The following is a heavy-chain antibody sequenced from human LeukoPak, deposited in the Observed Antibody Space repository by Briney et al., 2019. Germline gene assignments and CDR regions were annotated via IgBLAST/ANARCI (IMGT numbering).Heavy chain of an antibody. Sequence: SETLSLTCTVSGGSTSSGDYYWSWIRQPPGKGLEWIGYIYYSGSTYYNPSLKSRVTISVDTSKNQFSLKLSSVTAADTAVYYCARSDRPYDSSGYHYWGQGTLVTVSS. V-gene: IGHV4-30-4*01. J-gene: IGHJ4*02. CDR3: ARSDRPYDSSGYHY. CDR2: IYYSGST. D-gene: IGHD3-22*01. CDR1: GGSTSSGDYY.